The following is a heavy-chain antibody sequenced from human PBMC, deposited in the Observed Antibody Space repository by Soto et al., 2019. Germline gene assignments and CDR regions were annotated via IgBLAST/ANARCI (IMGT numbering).Heavy chain of an antibody. D-gene: IGHD2-8*01. J-gene: IGHJ4*02. CDR3: AKGWSDFFDY. CDR1: GFTFSSYA. Sequence: HPGGSLRLSCAASGFTFSSYAMNWVRQAPGKGLEWVSTISGGGGTTYYADSVKGRFTISRDNSKNTLYLQMNSLRPDDTALYYCAKGWSDFFDYWGQGTPVTVSS. V-gene: IGHV3-23*01. CDR2: ISGGGGTT.